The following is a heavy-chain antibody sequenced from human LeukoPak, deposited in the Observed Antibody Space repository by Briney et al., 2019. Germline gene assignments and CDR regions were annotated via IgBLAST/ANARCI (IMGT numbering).Heavy chain of an antibody. CDR3: AKEAYYYDSSGYYPTKYFDY. J-gene: IGHJ4*02. V-gene: IGHV3-30*02. CDR2: IRYDGSNK. Sequence: GGSLRLSCAASGFTFSSYGMHWVRQAPGKGLEWVAFIRYDGSNKYYADSVKGRFTISRDNSKNTLYLQMNSLRAEDTAVYYCAKEAYYYDSSGYYPTKYFDYWGQGTLVTVSS. CDR1: GFTFSSYG. D-gene: IGHD3-22*01.